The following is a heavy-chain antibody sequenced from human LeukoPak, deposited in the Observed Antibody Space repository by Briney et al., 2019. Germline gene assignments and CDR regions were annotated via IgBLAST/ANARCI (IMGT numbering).Heavy chain of an antibody. D-gene: IGHD1-26*01. V-gene: IGHV4-59*11. J-gene: IGHJ4*02. Sequence: SETLSLTCTVSGGSTSNHYWSWIRQPPGKGLEWIAYIYSSGSTNYNPSLKSRVTISVDSSKNQFSLKLTSVTATDTAVYYCARHQEYSGSYYRYFDYWGRGTLVTVSS. CDR1: GGSTSNHY. CDR2: IYSSGST. CDR3: ARHQEYSGSYYRYFDY.